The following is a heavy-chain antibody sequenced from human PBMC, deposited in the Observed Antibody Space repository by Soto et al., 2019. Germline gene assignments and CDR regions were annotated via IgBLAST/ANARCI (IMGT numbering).Heavy chain of an antibody. J-gene: IGHJ3*02. Sequence: EVQLVESGGNSVQPGGSLRLSCAASGFTVSDNFMSWVRQAPGKGLERVSVIYAVGTTFHADSVKGRFIMSRDNYKNTLHLQMNSLRVDDTAIYYCARGTWEGFDIWGQGTMVTVSS. CDR2: IYAVGTT. CDR1: GFTVSDNF. CDR3: ARGTWEGFDI. V-gene: IGHV3-66*01. D-gene: IGHD1-26*01.